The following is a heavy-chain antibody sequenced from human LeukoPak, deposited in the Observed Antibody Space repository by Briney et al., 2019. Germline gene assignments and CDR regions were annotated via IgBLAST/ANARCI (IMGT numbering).Heavy chain of an antibody. D-gene: IGHD2-2*01. J-gene: IGHJ2*01. CDR1: GDTVSSNTAT. Sequence: SQTLSLTCAISGDTVSSNTATCNWIRQSPSRRLEWLGRTYYRSRWYNDNSLSVKSRIIITPDTSKNQFSLQLYSVTPEDTAVYYCARDPSSRHWYFDLWGSGTLVTVSS. CDR3: ARDPSSRHWYFDL. CDR2: TYYRSRWYN. V-gene: IGHV6-1*01.